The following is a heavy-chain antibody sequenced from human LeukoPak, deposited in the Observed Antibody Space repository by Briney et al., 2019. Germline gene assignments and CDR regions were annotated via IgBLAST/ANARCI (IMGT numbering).Heavy chain of an antibody. D-gene: IGHD2-2*01. J-gene: IGHJ4*02. V-gene: IGHV1-18*01. Sequence: ASVKVSCKASGYTFTSYGISWVRQAPGQGLEWMGWISAYNGNTNYAQKLQGRVTMTTDTSTSTAYMELRSLGSDDTAVYYCARVRVAGIVVVPVLTDYWGQGTLVTVSS. CDR1: GYTFTSYG. CDR3: ARVRVAGIVVVPVLTDY. CDR2: ISAYNGNT.